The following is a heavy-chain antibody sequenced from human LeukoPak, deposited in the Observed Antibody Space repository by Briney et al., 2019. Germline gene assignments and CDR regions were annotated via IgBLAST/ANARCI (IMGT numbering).Heavy chain of an antibody. CDR2: TSGDGITT. CDR1: GFTFHNYA. Sequence: GGSLRLSCAAPGFTFHNYAIHWVRQAPGKGLEWVSLTSGDGITTYFADSVKGRFTISRDNSKSSLFLQMNSLRTEDTALYYCARDHVYGGADYWGQGTLVTVSS. CDR3: ARDHVYGGADY. J-gene: IGHJ4*02. D-gene: IGHD5/OR15-5a*01. V-gene: IGHV3-43*02.